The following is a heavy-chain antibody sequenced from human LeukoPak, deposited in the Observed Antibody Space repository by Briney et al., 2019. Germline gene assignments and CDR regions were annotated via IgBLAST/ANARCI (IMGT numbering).Heavy chain of an antibody. J-gene: IGHJ3*02. D-gene: IGHD6-19*01. Sequence: GESLKISCKGTGYSFTRYWIGWVRQMPGKGLEWMGIIYPGDSDTRYSPSFQGQVTISADKSISTAYLQWSSLKALDTARYYGALPYSSGWGAFDIWGQGTMVTVSS. CDR2: IYPGDSDT. CDR3: ALPYSSGWGAFDI. CDR1: GYSFTRYW. V-gene: IGHV5-51*01.